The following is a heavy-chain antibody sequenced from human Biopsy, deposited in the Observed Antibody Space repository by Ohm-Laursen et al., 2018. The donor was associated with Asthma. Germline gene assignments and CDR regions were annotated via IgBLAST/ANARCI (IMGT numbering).Heavy chain of an antibody. V-gene: IGHV3-53*01. CDR2: IYSGGTS. CDR1: GFAVSRDH. CDR3: ARGDSSNWSHYYFDY. J-gene: IGHJ4*02. D-gene: IGHD3-22*01. Sequence: SLRLSCTASGFAVSRDHMFWVRQAPGEGLEWVSVIYSGGTSHTADSVRGRFTISRDYSKNTLYLQTHSLRAEDTAVYYCARGDSSNWSHYYFDYWGQGTLVTVSS.